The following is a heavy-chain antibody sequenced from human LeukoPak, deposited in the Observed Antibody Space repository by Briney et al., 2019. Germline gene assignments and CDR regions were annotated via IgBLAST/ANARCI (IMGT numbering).Heavy chain of an antibody. Sequence: GGSLRLSCAASGFTFSSYSMNWVRQAPGKGLEWVSYISSSSSTIYYADSVKGRFTISRDNAKNSLYLQMNSLRAEDTAVYYCARDWPGYCSGGSCYSGYFDYWGQGTLVTVSS. CDR1: GFTFSSYS. CDR3: ARDWPGYCSGGSCYSGYFDY. V-gene: IGHV3-48*04. CDR2: ISSSSSTI. D-gene: IGHD2-15*01. J-gene: IGHJ4*02.